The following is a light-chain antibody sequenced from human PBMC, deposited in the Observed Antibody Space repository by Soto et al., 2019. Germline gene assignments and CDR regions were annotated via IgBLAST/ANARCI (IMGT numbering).Light chain of an antibody. V-gene: IGKV3-15*01. CDR2: GAS. CDR1: QSVTSN. Sequence: TQSPATLSVSPGERATLSCRASQSVTSNIAWYQQKPGQAHRLLIYGASTRATGIPARFSGSGSGTEFTLTISSLQSEDSAVYYCQQYNDWPPLTFGGGTKVEIK. J-gene: IGKJ4*01. CDR3: QQYNDWPPLT.